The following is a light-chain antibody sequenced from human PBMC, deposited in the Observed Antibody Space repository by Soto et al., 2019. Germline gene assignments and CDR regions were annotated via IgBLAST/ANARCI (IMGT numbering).Light chain of an antibody. V-gene: IGKV3-15*01. CDR3: QQGHNLPLT. CDR1: KSISTE. CDR2: SAS. Sequence: ELAMTQSPATLSVSPVDRATLSCRASKSISTELAWYQQIPSQTPRLRIYSASTWATGVPARFTGSGSGSELTLTLRGLQSEDFAIYYCQQGHNLPLTFGKGTRLEI. J-gene: IGKJ2*01.